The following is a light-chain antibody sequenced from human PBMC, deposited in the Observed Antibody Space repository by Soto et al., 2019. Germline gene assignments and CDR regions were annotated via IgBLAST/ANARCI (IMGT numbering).Light chain of an antibody. V-gene: IGLV1-47*01. J-gene: IGLJ1*01. CDR3: AAWDDSLSGYV. Sequence: QLVLTQPPSASGTPGQRVTISCSGSSSNIGTNYIYWYQQVPGTAPKLLIYRDNQRPSGVPDRFSGSKSDTSASLAISGLRSEDEADYYCAAWDDSLSGYVFGTGTKLTVL. CDR1: SSNIGTNY. CDR2: RDN.